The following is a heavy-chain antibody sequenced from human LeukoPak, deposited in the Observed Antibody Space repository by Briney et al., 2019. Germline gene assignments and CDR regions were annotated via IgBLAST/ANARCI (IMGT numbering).Heavy chain of an antibody. CDR2: ISVSGDNT. D-gene: IGHD3-3*01. CDR3: AKDRGPYNDFWSGYYTHQVRGFFFDY. J-gene: IGHJ4*02. Sequence: GGSLRLSCAASGFTFSSYAMSWVRQAPGKGLEWVSSISVSGDNTFYADSVKGRFTISRDNSKNTLFLQMHRLRAEDTALYYCAKDRGPYNDFWSGYYTHQVRGFFFDYWGQGTLVTVSS. CDR1: GFTFSSYA. V-gene: IGHV3-23*01.